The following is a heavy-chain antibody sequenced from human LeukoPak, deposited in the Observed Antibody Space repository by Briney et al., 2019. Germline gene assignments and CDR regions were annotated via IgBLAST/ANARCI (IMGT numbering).Heavy chain of an antibody. D-gene: IGHD4-11*01. V-gene: IGHV1-69*13. Sequence: GASVKVSCKASGGTFSSYAISWVRQAPGQGLEWMGGIIPIFGTANYAQKFQGRVTITADESTWTAYMELSSLRSEDTAVYYCARDPITVTTGGRYYYYGMDVWDKGTTVTVSS. CDR1: GGTFSSYA. CDR2: IIPIFGTA. CDR3: ARDPITVTTGGRYYYYGMDV. J-gene: IGHJ6*04.